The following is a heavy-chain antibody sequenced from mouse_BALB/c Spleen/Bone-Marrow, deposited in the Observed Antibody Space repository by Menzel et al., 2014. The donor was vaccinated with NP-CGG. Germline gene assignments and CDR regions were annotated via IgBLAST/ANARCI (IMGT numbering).Heavy chain of an antibody. Sequence: VQLKESGPELVKPGASMRISCKASGYSFTGYTMNWVKQSHGKNLEWIGLINPYNGGTSYNQKFMGKATLTVDKSSSTAYMELLSLTSEDSAVYYCARWDYYGYAMDYWGQGTSVTVSS. D-gene: IGHD1-1*01. CDR2: INPYNGGT. V-gene: IGHV1-18*01. J-gene: IGHJ4*01. CDR1: GYSFTGYT. CDR3: ARWDYYGYAMDY.